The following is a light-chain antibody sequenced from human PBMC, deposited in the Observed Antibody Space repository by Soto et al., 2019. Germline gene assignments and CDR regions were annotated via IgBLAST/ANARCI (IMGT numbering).Light chain of an antibody. J-gene: IGKJ1*01. CDR2: DAS. Sequence: DIQMTQSPTTLSASVGDRVIITCRASQRMSAWLAWYQQKPGIAPKLLIYDASSLEDGVPSRFSGSGSGTDFTLTINSLQPDDFAPYYCQQYDTYPWTFGQGTKVEIK. CDR3: QQYDTYPWT. CDR1: QRMSAW. V-gene: IGKV1-5*01.